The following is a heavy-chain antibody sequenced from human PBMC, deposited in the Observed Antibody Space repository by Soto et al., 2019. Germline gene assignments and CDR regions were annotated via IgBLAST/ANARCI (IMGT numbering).Heavy chain of an antibody. CDR1: GGTFSSYA. Sequence: AASVKVSCKASGGTFSSYAISWVRQAPGQGLEWMGGIIPIFGTANYAQKFQGRVTITADESTSTAYMELSSLRSEDTAVYYCARVRGAPFGNWFDPWGQGTLVTV. J-gene: IGHJ5*02. V-gene: IGHV1-69*13. D-gene: IGHD3-3*01. CDR3: ARVRGAPFGNWFDP. CDR2: IIPIFGTA.